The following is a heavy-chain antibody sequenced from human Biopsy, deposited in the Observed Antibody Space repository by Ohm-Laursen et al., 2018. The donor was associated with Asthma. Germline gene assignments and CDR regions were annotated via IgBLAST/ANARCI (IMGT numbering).Heavy chain of an antibody. CDR2: ISVYNGNT. CDR3: ARVRGDGSGSSIDNYFGMDV. CDR1: GYTFNSAG. Sequence: ASVKVSCKTSGYTFNSAGITWVRQAPGQGLEWMGWISVYNGNTKVAQKLQDRITMITDTFTSTAYMELRSLRSDDTAVYYCARVRGDGSGSSIDNYFGMDVWGQGTTVTVSS. V-gene: IGHV1-18*01. J-gene: IGHJ6*02. D-gene: IGHD3-10*01.